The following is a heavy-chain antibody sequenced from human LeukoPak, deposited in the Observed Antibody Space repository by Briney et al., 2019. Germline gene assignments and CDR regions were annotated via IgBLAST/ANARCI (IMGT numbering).Heavy chain of an antibody. CDR3: ARQGPYDFWSGYSTNYYYGMDV. Sequence: SETLSLTCTVSGDSISSRGYYWSWIRQHPGKGLEWLGYIYYSGRTYYNPSLKSRVTISVDTSKNQFSLKLSSVTAADTAVYYCARQGPYDFWSGYSTNYYYGMDVWGQGTTVTVSS. V-gene: IGHV4-31*03. D-gene: IGHD3-3*01. CDR2: IYYSGRT. CDR1: GDSISSRGYY. J-gene: IGHJ6*02.